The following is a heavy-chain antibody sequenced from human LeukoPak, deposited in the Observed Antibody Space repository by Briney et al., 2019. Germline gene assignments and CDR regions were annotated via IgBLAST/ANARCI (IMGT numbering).Heavy chain of an antibody. CDR2: ISPENGDT. CDR1: GYTFVNFG. D-gene: IGHD3/OR15-3a*01. Sequence: EASVKVSCKASGYTFVNFGLIWVRQAPGQGLEWMGWISPENGDTNYAQTFQDRVTMTTDTSTNTAYMELRSLTSDDTAVYFCARVFGYYYFYMDVWGEGTTVIISS. V-gene: IGHV1-18*01. J-gene: IGHJ6*03. CDR3: ARVFGYYYFYMDV.